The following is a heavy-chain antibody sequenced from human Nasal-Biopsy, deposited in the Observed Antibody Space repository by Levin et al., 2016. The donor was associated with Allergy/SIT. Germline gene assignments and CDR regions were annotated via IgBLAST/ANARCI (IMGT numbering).Heavy chain of an antibody. CDR3: ARGIEVSGDYFDS. CDR2: ISFDGSNI. D-gene: IGHD3-22*01. Sequence: GGSLRLSCAASGFTFSRHAMHWVRQAPDKGLEWVAVISFDGSNIYYAVSVEGRFTISRDNSNSTLYLQMDSLRPEDTAVYYCARGIEVSGDYFDSWGQGTLVTVSS. J-gene: IGHJ4*02. V-gene: IGHV3-30*04. CDR1: GFTFSRHA.